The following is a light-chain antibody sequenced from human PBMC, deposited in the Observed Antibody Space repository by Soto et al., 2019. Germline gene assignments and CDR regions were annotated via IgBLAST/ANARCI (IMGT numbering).Light chain of an antibody. Sequence: DIQMTQSPSTLSASVGDRITITCRTSKSISSWLAWYQQKPGKAPKLLIYKASSLESGVPSRFSGSGSGTEFTLTISSLQPDDFATYYCQQYNSYSRYTFGQGTKLEIK. CDR1: KSISSW. J-gene: IGKJ2*01. CDR2: KAS. CDR3: QQYNSYSRYT. V-gene: IGKV1-5*03.